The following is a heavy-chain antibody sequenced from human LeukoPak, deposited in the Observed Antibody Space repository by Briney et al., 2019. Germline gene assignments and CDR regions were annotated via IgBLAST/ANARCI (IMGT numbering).Heavy chain of an antibody. V-gene: IGHV1-18*01. D-gene: IGHD3-16*01. Sequence: ASVKVSCKASGYTFTSYGISCVRQAPGQGLEWMGWISAYNGNTNYAQKLQGRVTMTTDTSTSTAYMELRSLRSDDTAVYYCARERSVTFGRKRAGYFDYWGQGTLVTVSS. J-gene: IGHJ4*02. CDR2: ISAYNGNT. CDR1: GYTFTSYG. CDR3: ARERSVTFGRKRAGYFDY.